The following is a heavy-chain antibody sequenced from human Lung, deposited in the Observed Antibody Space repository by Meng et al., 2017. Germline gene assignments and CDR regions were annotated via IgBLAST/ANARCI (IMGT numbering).Heavy chain of an antibody. Sequence: HVQPGQCGAEENKPGASVKVSCKASGYTFPTYRISWLRNAPGAGFEWMGWINGYKVNTTYGLKLKGRVIMTTDTSTSKAYMELRSLSSDDTAVYYCARDVSHEPDDSSGPAYYVDYWGQGTLVTVSS. CDR3: ARDVSHEPDDSSGPAYYVDY. CDR1: GYTFPTYR. CDR2: INGYKVNT. J-gene: IGHJ4*02. D-gene: IGHD3-22*01. V-gene: IGHV1-18*01.